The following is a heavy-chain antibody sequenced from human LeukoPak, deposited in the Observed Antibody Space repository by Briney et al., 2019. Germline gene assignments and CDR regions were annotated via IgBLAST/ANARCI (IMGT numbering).Heavy chain of an antibody. CDR2: ITSNSRYI. J-gene: IGHJ4*02. CDR3: ARGNPTEGAFDY. Sequence: GGPLILSCAASGFTFSSYIMNWVRPTPGKGLEWVSSITSNSRYIYYPDSVKGRFTISRDNAKNSLYLQMNSLRAEDTAVYYCARGNPTEGAFDYWGQGTLVTVSS. V-gene: IGHV3-21*01. CDR1: GFTFSSYI. D-gene: IGHD1-26*01.